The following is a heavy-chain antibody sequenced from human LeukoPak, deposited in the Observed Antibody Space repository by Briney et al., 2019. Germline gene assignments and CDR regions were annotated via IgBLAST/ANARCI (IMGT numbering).Heavy chain of an antibody. V-gene: IGHV3-23*01. D-gene: IGHD5-12*01. CDR3: AKTHYDLLDV. CDR1: GFSFSTSP. Sequence: GGSLRLSCAASGFSFSTSPMSWVRQPPGKGLEWVSAMNNGPGATFYRDSVRGRFTISRDDSKSTLYLQMNSLRAEDTGTYYCAKTHYDLLDVWGQGTAVTVSS. J-gene: IGHJ6*02. CDR2: MNNGPGAT.